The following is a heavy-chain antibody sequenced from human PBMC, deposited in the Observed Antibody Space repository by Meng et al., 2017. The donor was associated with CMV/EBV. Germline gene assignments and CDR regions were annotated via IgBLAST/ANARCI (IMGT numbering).Heavy chain of an antibody. Sequence: ASVKVSCKASGYTFTGYYMHWVRQAPGQGLEWMGWINPNSGGTNYAQKIQGRVTMTRDTSISTAYMELSRLRSDDTAVYYCARGRAHDYSNYEVRDNWFDPWGQGTLVTVSS. CDR2: INPNSGGT. CDR1: GYTFTGYY. J-gene: IGHJ5*02. D-gene: IGHD4-11*01. CDR3: ARGRAHDYSNYEVRDNWFDP. V-gene: IGHV1-2*02.